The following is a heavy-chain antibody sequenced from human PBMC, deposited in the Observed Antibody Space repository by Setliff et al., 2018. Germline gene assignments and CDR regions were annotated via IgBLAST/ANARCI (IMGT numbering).Heavy chain of an antibody. J-gene: IGHJ5*02. CDR2: IWYDGSDQ. CDR3: ARDLIRGAPNWFDP. D-gene: IGHD3-10*01. Sequence: GGSLRLSCDASGFTVSSNYMSRVRQAPGKGLEWVAVIWYDGSDQAYADSVKGRFTISRDNAKKSLYLQMKSLRAEDTAVYYCARDLIRGAPNWFDPGAREPWSPSPQ. V-gene: IGHV3-33*08. CDR1: GFTVSSNY.